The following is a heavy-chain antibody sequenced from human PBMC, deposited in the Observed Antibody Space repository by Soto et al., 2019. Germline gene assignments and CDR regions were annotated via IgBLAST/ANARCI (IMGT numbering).Heavy chain of an antibody. CDR1: GGSISSGDYY. J-gene: IGHJ4*02. D-gene: IGHD6-13*01. CDR2: IYYSGST. CDR3: ARAKQQLSEFDY. V-gene: IGHV4-30-4*01. Sequence: PSETLSLTCTVSGGSISSGDYYWSWIRQPPGKGLEWIGYIYYSGSTYYNPSLKSRVTISVDTSKNQFSLKLSSVTAADTAVYYCARAKQQLSEFDYWGQGTLVTVSS.